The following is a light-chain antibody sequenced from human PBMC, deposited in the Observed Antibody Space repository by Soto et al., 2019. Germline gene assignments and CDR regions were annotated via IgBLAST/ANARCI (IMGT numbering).Light chain of an antibody. J-gene: IGKJ1*01. CDR2: AAS. Sequence: IERTPSHSTLSGSVGYRFPLTCSASQTIRNDLAWYQQKPGKAPNLLIYAASSLQIGVPSRFSGSGSGTDFTLTISSLQPEDFATYYCLQDYNYPRKLGHGTKVDIK. CDR3: LQDYNYPRK. CDR1: QTIRND. V-gene: IGKV1-6*01.